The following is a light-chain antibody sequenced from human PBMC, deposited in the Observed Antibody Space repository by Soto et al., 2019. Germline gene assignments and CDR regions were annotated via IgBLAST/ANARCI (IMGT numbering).Light chain of an antibody. J-gene: IGKJ1*01. CDR1: QSVSSN. V-gene: IGKV3-15*01. Sequence: EIVMTQSPATLSVSPGERATLSCRARQSVSSNLAWYLQKPGQAPRLLIYGASTRATGIPARFSGSGSGTEFTHTISRLQSEDFAVYYCQQYNNWPPPAWTVGQGTKVEIK. CDR2: GAS. CDR3: QQYNNWPPPAWT.